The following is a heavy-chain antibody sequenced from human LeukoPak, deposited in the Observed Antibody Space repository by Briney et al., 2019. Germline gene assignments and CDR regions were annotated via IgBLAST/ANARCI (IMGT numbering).Heavy chain of an antibody. Sequence: ASVKVSCKASGHTFTSYYMHWVRQAPGQGLEWMGIINPSGGSTSYAQKFQGRVTMTRDTSTSTVYMELSSLRSEDTAVYYCARDAAYCGGDCYFPNYWGQGTLVTVSS. CDR3: ARDAAYCGGDCYFPNY. CDR1: GHTFTSYY. CDR2: INPSGGST. V-gene: IGHV1-46*01. J-gene: IGHJ4*02. D-gene: IGHD2-21*02.